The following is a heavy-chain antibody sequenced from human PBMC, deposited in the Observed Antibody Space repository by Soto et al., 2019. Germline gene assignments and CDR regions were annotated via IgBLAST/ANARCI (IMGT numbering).Heavy chain of an antibody. CDR3: ARDLRVGYYDSSGYYDY. J-gene: IGHJ4*02. Sequence: QVQLVQSGAEVKKPGASVKVSCKASGYTFTSYGISWVRQAPGQGLEWMGWISAYNGNTNYAQKLQGRVTMTTDTSTSTAYMELRSLRSDDTAVYYWARDLRVGYYDSSGYYDYWGQGTLVTVSS. D-gene: IGHD3-22*01. CDR2: ISAYNGNT. CDR1: GYTFTSYG. V-gene: IGHV1-18*01.